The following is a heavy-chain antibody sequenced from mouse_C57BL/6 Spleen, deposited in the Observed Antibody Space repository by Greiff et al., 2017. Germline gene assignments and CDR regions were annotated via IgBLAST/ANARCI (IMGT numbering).Heavy chain of an antibody. CDR3: ARVSYGYFDY. CDR2: INYDGSST. D-gene: IGHD1-1*01. V-gene: IGHV5-16*01. J-gene: IGHJ2*01. CDR1: GFTFSDYY. Sequence: EVQLVESEGGLVQPGSSMKLSCTASGFTFSDYYMAWVRQVPEKGLEWVANINYDGSSTYYLDSLKSRFIISRDNAKNILYLQMSSLKSEDTATYYCARVSYGYFDYWGQGTTLTVSS.